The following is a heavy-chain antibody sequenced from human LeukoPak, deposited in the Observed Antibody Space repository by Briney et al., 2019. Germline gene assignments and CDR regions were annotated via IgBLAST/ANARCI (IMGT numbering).Heavy chain of an antibody. CDR3: ASPFIAAAGITDDY. CDR1: GFTFSDYY. V-gene: IGHV3-11*01. D-gene: IGHD6-13*01. CDR2: ISSSGSTI. J-gene: IGHJ4*02. Sequence: AGGSLRLSCAASGFTFSDYYMSWIRQAPGKGLEWVSYISSSGSTIYYADSVKGRFTISRDNAKNSLYLQMNSLRAEDTAVYYCASPFIAAAGITDDYWGQGTLVTVSS.